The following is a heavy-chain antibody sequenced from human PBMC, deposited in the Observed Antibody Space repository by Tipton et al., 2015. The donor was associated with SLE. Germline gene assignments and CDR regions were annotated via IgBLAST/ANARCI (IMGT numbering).Heavy chain of an antibody. D-gene: IGHD4-17*01. CDR2: IRSKAYGGTT. V-gene: IGHV3-49*04. CDR1: GFTFGDYA. Sequence: SLRLSCPASGFTFGDYAMSWVRQAPGKGLEWVGFIRSKAYGGTTEYAASVKGRFTISRDDSKSIAYLQMNSLKTEDTAVYYCTRLMTTVDALDIWGQGTMVTVSS. CDR3: TRLMTTVDALDI. J-gene: IGHJ3*02.